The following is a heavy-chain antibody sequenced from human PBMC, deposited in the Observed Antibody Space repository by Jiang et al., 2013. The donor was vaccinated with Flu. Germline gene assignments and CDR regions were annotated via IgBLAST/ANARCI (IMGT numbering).Heavy chain of an antibody. Sequence: YISGSDNIIYYAGSVKGRFTISRDNAKNSLYLQMNSLRAEDTAVYYCAREEYHKAGRRGFDNWGQGTLVAVSS. V-gene: IGHV3-48*01. CDR3: AREEYHKAGRRGFDN. D-gene: IGHD6-6*01. J-gene: IGHJ4*02. CDR2: ISGSDNII.